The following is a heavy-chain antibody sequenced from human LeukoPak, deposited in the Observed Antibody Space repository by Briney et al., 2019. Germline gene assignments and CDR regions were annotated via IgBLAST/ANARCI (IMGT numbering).Heavy chain of an antibody. D-gene: IGHD1-1*01. V-gene: IGHV3-53*01. Sequence: GGSLRLSCAAYGFTVSSNYMSWVRQAPGKGLEWVSVIYSGGSTYYADSVKGRFTISRDNSKNTLYLQMNSLRAEDTAVYYCARVAWRAYYFDYWGQGILVTVSS. CDR2: IYSGGST. CDR3: ARVAWRAYYFDY. CDR1: GFTVSSNY. J-gene: IGHJ4*02.